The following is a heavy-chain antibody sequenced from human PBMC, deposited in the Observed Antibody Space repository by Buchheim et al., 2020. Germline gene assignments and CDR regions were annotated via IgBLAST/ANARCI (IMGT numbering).Heavy chain of an antibody. V-gene: IGHV3-7*01. CDR2: IKQDGSEK. CDR1: GFTFSSYW. J-gene: IGHJ4*02. D-gene: IGHD3-22*01. CDR3: ARDATYYYDSSGLYYFDY. Sequence: EVQLVESGGGLVQPGGSLRLPCAASGFTFSSYWMSWVRQAPGKGLEWVANIKQDGSEKYYVDSVKGRFTISRDNAKNSLYLQMNSLRAEDTAVYYCARDATYYYDSSGLYYFDYWGQGTL.